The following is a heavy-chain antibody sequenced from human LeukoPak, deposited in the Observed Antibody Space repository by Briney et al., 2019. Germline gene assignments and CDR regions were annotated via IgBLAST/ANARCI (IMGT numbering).Heavy chain of an antibody. J-gene: IGHJ4*02. CDR2: INHSGST. Sequence: SETLSLTRAVYGGSFSGYYWSWIRQPPWKGLEWIGEINHSGSTNYNPSLKSRVTISVDTSKNQFSLKLSSVTAADTAVYYCASLRGSRDYWGQGTLVTVSS. D-gene: IGHD3-16*01. CDR1: GGSFSGYY. CDR3: ASLRGSRDY. V-gene: IGHV4-34*01.